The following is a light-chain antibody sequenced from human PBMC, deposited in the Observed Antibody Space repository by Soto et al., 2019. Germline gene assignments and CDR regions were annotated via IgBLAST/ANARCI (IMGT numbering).Light chain of an antibody. CDR2: GNT. CDR3: HYYDTGLSGYWV. Sequence: QSVLTQPPSVSGAPGQRVTISCTGSSSNIGAGYDVQWDQQLPGTAPKLLIYGNTNRPSGVPDRFSGSKSGTSGSLSINGLQAEDEADYYFHYYDTGLSGYWVFGGGTKRTVL. J-gene: IGLJ3*02. V-gene: IGLV1-40*01. CDR1: SSNIGAGYD.